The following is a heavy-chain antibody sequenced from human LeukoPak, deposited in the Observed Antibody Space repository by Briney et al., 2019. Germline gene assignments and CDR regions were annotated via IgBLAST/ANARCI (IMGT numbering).Heavy chain of an antibody. Sequence: KPSETLSLTCTVSGGSISGYYWSWIRQPPGKGLEWIGYIYYSGSTNYNPSLKSRVTISVDTSKNQFSLKLSSVTAADTAVYYCASGYGSSGRFDYWGQGTLVTVSS. CDR3: ASGYGSSGRFDY. D-gene: IGHD3-10*01. J-gene: IGHJ4*02. CDR2: IYYSGST. V-gene: IGHV4-59*01. CDR1: GGSISGYY.